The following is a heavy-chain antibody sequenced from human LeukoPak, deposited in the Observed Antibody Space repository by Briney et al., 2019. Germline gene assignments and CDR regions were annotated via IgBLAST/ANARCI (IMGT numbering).Heavy chain of an antibody. V-gene: IGHV4-59*01. Sequence: SETLSLTCTVSGGSISSYYWSWIRQPPGKGLEYIGYIYYSGSTNYNPSLKSRLTISVDASKNQFSLKLSSVTAADTAVYYCARETSQKGAHYMDVWGKGTTVTISS. CDR1: GGSISSYY. CDR3: ARETSQKGAHYMDV. D-gene: IGHD3-16*01. J-gene: IGHJ6*03. CDR2: IYYSGST.